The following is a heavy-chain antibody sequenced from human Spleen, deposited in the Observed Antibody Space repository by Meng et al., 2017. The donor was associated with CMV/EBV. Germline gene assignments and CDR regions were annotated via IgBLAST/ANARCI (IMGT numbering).Heavy chain of an antibody. Sequence: SCAASGFTFSSYWMHWVRQAPGKGLVWVSRIDSDGSNTRYADSVKGRFTISRDNSKNTVFLQMNSLRAEDTAVYYCLRCITSNCYDYWGQGTLVTAPQ. CDR1: GFTFSSYW. V-gene: IGHV3-74*01. CDR3: LRCITSNCYDY. J-gene: IGHJ4*02. D-gene: IGHD2-8*01. CDR2: IDSDGSNT.